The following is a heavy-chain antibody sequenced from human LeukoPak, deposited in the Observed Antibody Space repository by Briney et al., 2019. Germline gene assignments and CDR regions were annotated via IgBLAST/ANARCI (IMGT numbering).Heavy chain of an antibody. J-gene: IGHJ4*02. Sequence: ASVKVSCKASGYTFTGYYMHWVRQAPGQGLEWMGWINPNSGGTNYAQKFQGRVTMTRDTSISTAYMELSRPRSDDTAVYYCARVLFGVVTPFDYWGQGTLVTVSS. CDR2: INPNSGGT. CDR1: GYTFTGYY. V-gene: IGHV1-2*02. CDR3: ARVLFGVVTPFDY. D-gene: IGHD3-3*01.